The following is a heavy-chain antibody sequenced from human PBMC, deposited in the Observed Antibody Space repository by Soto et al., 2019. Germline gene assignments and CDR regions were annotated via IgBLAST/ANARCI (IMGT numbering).Heavy chain of an antibody. J-gene: IGHJ4*02. V-gene: IGHV1-3*01. CDR1: GYTFTTYA. Sequence: ASVKVSCKASGYTFTTYAMHWVRQAPGQRLEWMGWINAGNGNTKYSQKFQGRFTISRDNSKNTLYLQMNSLRAEDTAVYYCAKAYSGSYWEPSFDYWGQGTLVTVSS. CDR2: INAGNGNT. CDR3: AKAYSGSYWEPSFDY. D-gene: IGHD1-26*01.